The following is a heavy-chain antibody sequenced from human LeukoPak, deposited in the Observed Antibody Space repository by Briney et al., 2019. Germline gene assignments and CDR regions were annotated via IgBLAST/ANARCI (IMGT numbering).Heavy chain of an antibody. Sequence: GGSLRLSCAASGFTFSSYGMNWVRQAPGKGLEWVSYISSSSSTIYYADSVKGRFTISRDNAKNSLYLQMNSLRAEDTAVYYCARDQYSRMVAAPFDYWGQGTLVTVSS. V-gene: IGHV3-48*01. CDR2: ISSSSSTI. D-gene: IGHD2-15*01. CDR3: ARDQYSRMVAAPFDY. CDR1: GFTFSSYG. J-gene: IGHJ4*02.